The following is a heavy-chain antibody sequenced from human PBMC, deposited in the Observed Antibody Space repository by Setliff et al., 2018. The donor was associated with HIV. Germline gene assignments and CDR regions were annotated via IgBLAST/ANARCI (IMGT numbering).Heavy chain of an antibody. J-gene: IGHJ3*02. D-gene: IGHD2-2*01. V-gene: IGHV2-5*02. Sequence: SGPTLVNPTQTLTLTCSLSGLSLTTNGVGVGWIRQPPGKALEWLAFIYSDDEKRYSPRQSSRLTITRDTSKNQVGLTMTSMEPVDTATYYCSNNFCRSISCYAGLAFDMWGQGTMVTVSS. CDR2: IYSDDEK. CDR1: GLSLTTNGVG. CDR3: SNNFCRSISCYAGLAFDM.